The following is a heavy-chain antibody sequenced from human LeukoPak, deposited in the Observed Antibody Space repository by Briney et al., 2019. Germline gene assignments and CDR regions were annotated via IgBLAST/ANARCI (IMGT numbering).Heavy chain of an antibody. V-gene: IGHV3-53*05. J-gene: IGHJ6*02. CDR3: ARRASTECRTSTCYGGLYGMDV. D-gene: IGHD2-2*01. CDR2: IYADGRT. Sequence: GGSLRLSCAASGFTVNNEYMYWVRQAPGRGLECVSLIYADGRTFYADSVQGRFTISRDNSKSTLFVQMNSLRGEDTAMYYCARRASTECRTSTCYGGLYGMDVWGQGTTVTVSS. CDR1: GFTVNNEY.